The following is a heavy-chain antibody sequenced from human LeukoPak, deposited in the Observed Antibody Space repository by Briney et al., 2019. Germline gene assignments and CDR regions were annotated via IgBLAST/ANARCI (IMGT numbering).Heavy chain of an antibody. CDR3: ARGPIVGITETKGYFDY. V-gene: IGHV3-13*01. CDR2: IGTAADT. D-gene: IGHD1-7*01. CDR1: GFTFSNYD. Sequence: GGSLTLSCAASGFTFSNYDMHWVRQATGRGLEWVSSIGTAADTYYPGSVKGRFTISRENAKNSLYLQMNSLRAGDTAVYYCARGPIVGITETKGYFDYWGQGILVTVSS. J-gene: IGHJ4*02.